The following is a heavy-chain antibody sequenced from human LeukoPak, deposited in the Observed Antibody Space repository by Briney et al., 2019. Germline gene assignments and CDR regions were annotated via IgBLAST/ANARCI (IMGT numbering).Heavy chain of an antibody. D-gene: IGHD4-17*01. V-gene: IGHV4-59*01. CDR2: ISYTGRT. J-gene: IGHJ4*02. Sequence: PSETPSLTCTVSGASISSYYWSWIRQPPGKGLEWIGYISYTGRTNYNPSLKSRVTISVDTSKNQFSLKLSSVTAADTAVYYCARDPYGDYRTDYWGQGTLVTVSS. CDR3: ARDPYGDYRTDY. CDR1: GASISSYY.